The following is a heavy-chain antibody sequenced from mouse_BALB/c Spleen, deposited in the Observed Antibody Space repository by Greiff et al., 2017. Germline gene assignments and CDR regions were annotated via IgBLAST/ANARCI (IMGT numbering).Heavy chain of an antibody. CDR2: ISYSGST. D-gene: IGHD2-1*01. CDR3: ARYYGNYDRAMDY. CDR1: GDSITSGY. Sequence: EVQVVESGPSLVKPSQTLSLTCSVTGDSITSGYWNWIRKFPGNKLEYMGYISYSGSTYYNPSLKSRISITRDTSKNQYYLQLNSVTTEDTATYYCARYYGNYDRAMDYWGQGTSVTVSS. V-gene: IGHV3-8*02. J-gene: IGHJ4*01.